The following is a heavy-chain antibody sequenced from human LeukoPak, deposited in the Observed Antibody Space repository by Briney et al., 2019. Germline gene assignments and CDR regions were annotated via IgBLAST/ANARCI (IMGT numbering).Heavy chain of an antibody. J-gene: IGHJ4*02. CDR3: ARDGSGSYYNGFDY. CDR1: GYTFTGYY. Sequence: ASVKVSCKASGYTFTGYYMHWVRQAPGQGLEWMGRFNPNSGGTNYAQKFQGRVTMTRDTSISTAYMELSRLRSDDTAVYYCARDGSGSYYNGFDYWGQGTLVTVSS. D-gene: IGHD3-10*01. CDR2: FNPNSGGT. V-gene: IGHV1-2*06.